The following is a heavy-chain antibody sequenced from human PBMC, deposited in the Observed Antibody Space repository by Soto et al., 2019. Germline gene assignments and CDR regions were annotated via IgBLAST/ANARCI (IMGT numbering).Heavy chain of an antibody. J-gene: IGHJ4*02. CDR1: GFTFTNYG. CDR2: ISYDGTNK. V-gene: IGHV3-30*03. Sequence: QVQLVESGGGEVQPGKSLRLSCAASGFTFTNYGMYWVRQAPGKGLECVALISYDGTNKFYADSVKGRFTVSRDNSKNTLYLQMNSLRPEDTAVYYCGAGQYFSDYWGQGTLVSVSS. D-gene: IGHD6-13*01. CDR3: GAGQYFSDY.